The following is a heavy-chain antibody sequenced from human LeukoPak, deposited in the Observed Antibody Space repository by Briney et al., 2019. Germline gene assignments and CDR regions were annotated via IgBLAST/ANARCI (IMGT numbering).Heavy chain of an antibody. Sequence: SETLSLTCAVYGGSFSGYYWSWIRQPPGKGLEWIGEINHSGSTNYNPSLKSRVTISVDTSKNQFSLKLSSVTAADTAVYYCARETNNLFDYWGQGTLVTVSS. CDR2: INHSGST. CDR3: ARETNNLFDY. V-gene: IGHV4-34*01. J-gene: IGHJ4*02. CDR1: GGSFSGYY. D-gene: IGHD1/OR15-1a*01.